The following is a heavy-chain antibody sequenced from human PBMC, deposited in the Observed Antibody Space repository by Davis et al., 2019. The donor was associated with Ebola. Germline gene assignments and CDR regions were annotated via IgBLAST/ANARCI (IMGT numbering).Heavy chain of an antibody. CDR1: GFTFSSYA. CDR2: ISGSGGST. D-gene: IGHD1-26*01. Sequence: PGGSLRLSCAASGFTFSSYAMSWVRQAPGKGLEWVSSISGSGGSTYSADSVKGRFTIYRDNSQNTLYMQMNSLRAEDTAVYYCAKPPNNIMGAIYTFDYWGQGTLVTVSS. J-gene: IGHJ4*02. V-gene: IGHV3-23*01. CDR3: AKPPNNIMGAIYTFDY.